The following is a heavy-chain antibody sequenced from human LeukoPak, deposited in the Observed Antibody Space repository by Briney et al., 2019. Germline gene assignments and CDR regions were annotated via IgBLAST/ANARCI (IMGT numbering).Heavy chain of an antibody. Sequence: ASVKVSCKASGYTFTSYYIHWVRQAPGQGLEWMGIINPSGGSTSYAQKFRGRVTMTRDMSTSTVYMELSSLRSEDTAVYYCARLPVGAIYFDDYWGQGTLVTVSS. CDR3: ARLPVGAIYFDDY. J-gene: IGHJ4*02. CDR1: GYTFTSYY. V-gene: IGHV1-46*01. CDR2: INPSGGST. D-gene: IGHD1-26*01.